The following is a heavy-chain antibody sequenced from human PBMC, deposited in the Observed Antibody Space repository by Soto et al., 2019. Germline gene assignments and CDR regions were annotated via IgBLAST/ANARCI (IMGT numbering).Heavy chain of an antibody. CDR2: INHSGST. Sequence: KPSETLSLTCAVYGGSFSGYYWSWIRQPPGKGLEWIGEINHSGSTNYNPSLKSRVTISVDTSKNQFSLNLRSVTAADTAVYYCARGITMIAPDKYYLDSWGQGNLVTVSS. CDR1: GGSFSGYY. CDR3: ARGITMIAPDKYYLDS. D-gene: IGHD3-22*01. V-gene: IGHV4-34*01. J-gene: IGHJ4*02.